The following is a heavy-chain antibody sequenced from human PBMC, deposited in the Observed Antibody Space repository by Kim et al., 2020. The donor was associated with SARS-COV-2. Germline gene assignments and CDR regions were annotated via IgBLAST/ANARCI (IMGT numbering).Heavy chain of an antibody. Sequence: GGSLRLSCAASGFTFSDYYMSWIRQAPGKGLEWVSYLSSTTIYTNYADSVKGRFTISRDNAKNSLYLQMNSLRPEDTAVYYCARGTLYSSSSHNYWGQAT. CDR3: ARGTLYSSSSHNY. V-gene: IGHV3-11*03. J-gene: IGHJ4*02. D-gene: IGHD6-13*01. CDR2: LSSTTIYT. CDR1: GFTFSDYY.